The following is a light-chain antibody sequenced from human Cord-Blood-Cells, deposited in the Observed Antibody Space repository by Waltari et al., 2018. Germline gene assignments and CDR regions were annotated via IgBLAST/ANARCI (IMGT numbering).Light chain of an antibody. CDR2: GAS. V-gene: IGKV3-15*01. Sequence: EIVMTQSLATLSVSPGERATLSCRASQSVSSNLAWYQQKPGQAPRLLIYGASTRATGIPARFSGSGSGTKFTLTISSLQSEDFAVYYCQQYNNWPYTFGQGTKREIK. CDR1: QSVSSN. J-gene: IGKJ2*01. CDR3: QQYNNWPYT.